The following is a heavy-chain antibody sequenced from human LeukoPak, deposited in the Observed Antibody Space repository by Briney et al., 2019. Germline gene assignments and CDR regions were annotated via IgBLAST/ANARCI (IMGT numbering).Heavy chain of an antibody. CDR1: GCSFSDNY. Sequence: GGSLRRSCAASGCSFSDNYMSWVRRAPGKGLEWISYISGNSGYTKYADSVKGRFTIYRDNARKSLFLQMNNVTAEDTAVYYCSRQDLAYWGQGTLVTVSS. D-gene: IGHD3-16*01. V-gene: IGHV3-11*03. CDR3: SRQDLAY. CDR2: ISGNSGYT. J-gene: IGHJ4*02.